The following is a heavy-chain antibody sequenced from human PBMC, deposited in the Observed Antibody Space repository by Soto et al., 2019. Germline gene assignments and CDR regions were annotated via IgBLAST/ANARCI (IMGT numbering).Heavy chain of an antibody. CDR2: IRSKANSYAT. V-gene: IGHV3-73*01. Sequence: GGSLRLSCAASGFTFSGSAMHWVRQASGKGLAWVGRIRSKANSYATAYASSVKGRFNISIDDSKNTAYLQMNILKTEDTAVYYCTRHRGSYYAFDIWGQGTMVTVSS. CDR1: GFTFSGSA. CDR3: TRHRGSYYAFDI. J-gene: IGHJ3*02. D-gene: IGHD1-26*01.